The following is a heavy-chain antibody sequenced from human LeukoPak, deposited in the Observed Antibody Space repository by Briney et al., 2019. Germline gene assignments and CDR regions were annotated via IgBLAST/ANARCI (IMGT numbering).Heavy chain of an antibody. CDR2: IWYDGSNK. J-gene: IGHJ1*01. CDR3: ARDSEAYCGGDCYAPPSYFQH. CDR1: GFTLSSYG. D-gene: IGHD2-21*02. V-gene: IGHV3-33*01. Sequence: GGSLRLSCAASGFTLSSYGMHWVRQAPGKGLEWVAVIWYDGSNKYYADCVKGRFTISRDNSNNTLYLQMNRLRGEDTAVYYCARDSEAYCGGDCYAPPSYFQHWGQGTLVTVSS.